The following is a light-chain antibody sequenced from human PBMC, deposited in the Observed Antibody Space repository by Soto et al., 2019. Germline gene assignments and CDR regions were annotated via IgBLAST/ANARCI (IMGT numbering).Light chain of an antibody. V-gene: IGLV2-14*01. Sequence: QSALTQPASVSGSPGQSITISCTGTSSDVGGYNYVSWYQQHPGKAPKLMIYDVSNRPSGVSNRFSGSKSGNTASLTISGIQAEDEADYYCISYTSSSTLVVFGGGTKLTVL. CDR2: DVS. J-gene: IGLJ2*01. CDR3: ISYTSSSTLVV. CDR1: SSDVGGYNY.